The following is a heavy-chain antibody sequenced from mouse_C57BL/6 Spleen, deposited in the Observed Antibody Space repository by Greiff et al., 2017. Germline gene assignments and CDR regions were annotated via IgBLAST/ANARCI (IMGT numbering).Heavy chain of an antibody. Sequence: VQLQQSGAELVRPGASVKLSCTASGFNIKDDYMHWVKQRPEQGLEWIGWIDPENGDTEYASKFQGKATITADTSSNTAYLQLSSLTSEDTAVYYWTAPYYGSRNWYFDVWGTGTTVTVSS. CDR2: IDPENGDT. CDR3: TAPYYGSRNWYFDV. CDR1: GFNIKDDY. V-gene: IGHV14-4*01. J-gene: IGHJ1*03. D-gene: IGHD1-1*01.